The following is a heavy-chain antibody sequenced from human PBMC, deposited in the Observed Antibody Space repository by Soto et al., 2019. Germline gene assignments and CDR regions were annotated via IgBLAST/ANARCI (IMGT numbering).Heavy chain of an antibody. CDR3: ARDLRGSYSFGGWGVGYYGMDV. J-gene: IGHJ6*02. V-gene: IGHV3-13*01. Sequence: GGSLRLSCAASGFTFSSYDMHWVRQATGKGLEWVSAIGTAGDTYYPGSVKGRFTISRENAKNSLYLQMNSLRAEDTAVYYCARDLRGSYSFGGWGVGYYGMDVWGQGTTVTVSS. D-gene: IGHD1-26*01. CDR1: GFTFSSYD. CDR2: IGTAGDT.